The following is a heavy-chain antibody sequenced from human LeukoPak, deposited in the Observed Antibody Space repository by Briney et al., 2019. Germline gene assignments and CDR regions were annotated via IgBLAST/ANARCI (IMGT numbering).Heavy chain of an antibody. V-gene: IGHV3-7*05. J-gene: IGHJ6*02. CDR2: IREDGSEK. CDR1: GFTFSRNS. D-gene: IGHD2-15*01. Sequence: PGGSLRLSCAVSGFTASGFTFSRNSMSWVRQAPGKGLDWVASIREDGSEKYYVDSVKGRFTISRDNSKNTLYLQMNSLRAEDTAVYYCAKEQSESFIYPLLPGMDVWGQGTTVTVSS. CDR3: AKEQSESFIYPLLPGMDV.